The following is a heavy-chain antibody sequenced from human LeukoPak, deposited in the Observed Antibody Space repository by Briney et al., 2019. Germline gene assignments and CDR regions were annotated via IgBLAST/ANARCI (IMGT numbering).Heavy chain of an antibody. Sequence: VGSLRLSCAASGFSFSAFEMNWVRQAPGKGLEWISHISTGGRTIYYADSVKGRFTISRDNAKNSLYLQMNSLRGEDTGVYYCARGSGYVLDYWTQGTLVTVSS. D-gene: IGHD2-15*01. V-gene: IGHV3-48*03. CDR3: ARGSGYVLDY. J-gene: IGHJ4*02. CDR1: GFSFSAFE. CDR2: ISTGGRTI.